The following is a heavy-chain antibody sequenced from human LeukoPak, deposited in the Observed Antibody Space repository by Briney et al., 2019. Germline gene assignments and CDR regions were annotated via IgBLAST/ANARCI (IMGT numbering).Heavy chain of an antibody. CDR3: ARGSITVVPVFDI. CDR1: GGSISTYY. CDR2: IYYSGSS. Sequence: PSETLSLTCTLSGGSISTYYLSWIRQPPGKGLEWIGYIYYSGSSSYNPSLKSRGTISVDTSKNQFSLKLSSVTAADTAVYYCARGSITVVPVFDIWGQGTMVTVSS. J-gene: IGHJ3*02. V-gene: IGHV4-59*12. D-gene: IGHD3-3*01.